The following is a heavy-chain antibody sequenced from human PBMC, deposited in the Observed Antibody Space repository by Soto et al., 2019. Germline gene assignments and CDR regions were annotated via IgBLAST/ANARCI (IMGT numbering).Heavy chain of an antibody. CDR3: AKFRGAGSHYLYHFDS. CDR2: ISGSGRGT. V-gene: IGHV3-23*01. D-gene: IGHD3-10*01. CDR1: GFTFSTYA. Sequence: GGSLRLSCFASGFTFSTYATGWVRQAPGKGLEWVSSISGSGRGTYYADSVKGRFTISRDNSRNTLYLQMNSLRVEDTALYYCAKFRGAGSHYLYHFDSWGQGTLVTVSS. J-gene: IGHJ4*02.